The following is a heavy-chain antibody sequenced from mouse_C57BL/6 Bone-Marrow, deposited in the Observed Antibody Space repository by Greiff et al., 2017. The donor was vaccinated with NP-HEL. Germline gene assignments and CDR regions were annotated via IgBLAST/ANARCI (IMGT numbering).Heavy chain of an antibody. CDR2: IDPENGDT. J-gene: IGHJ3*01. CDR3: TTIFDCYGSSYAWFAY. D-gene: IGHD1-1*01. V-gene: IGHV14-4*01. Sequence: VQLQQSGAELVRPGASVKLSCTASGFNIKDDYMHWVKQRPEQGLEWIGWIDPENGDTEYASKFQGKATITADTSSNTAYLQLSSLTSEDTAVYYCTTIFDCYGSSYAWFAYWGQGTLVTVSA. CDR1: GFNIKDDY.